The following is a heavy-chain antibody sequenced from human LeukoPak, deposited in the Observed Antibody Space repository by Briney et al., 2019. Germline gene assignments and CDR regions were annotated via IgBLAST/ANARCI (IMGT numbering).Heavy chain of an antibody. Sequence: PSETLSLTCTVSGGSISSGGYYWGWTRQPPGKGLEWIGSIYYSGSTYYNPSLKSRVTISVDTSKNQFSLKLSSVTAADTAVYYCARYDFEYYGMDVWGQGTTVTVSS. J-gene: IGHJ6*02. CDR1: GGSISSGGYY. V-gene: IGHV4-39*01. CDR2: IYYSGST. D-gene: IGHD3-3*01. CDR3: ARYDFEYYGMDV.